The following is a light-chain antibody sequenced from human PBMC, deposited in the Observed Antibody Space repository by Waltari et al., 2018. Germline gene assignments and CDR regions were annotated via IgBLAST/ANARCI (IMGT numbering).Light chain of an antibody. CDR3: QVWESGSDPVV. Sequence: SYVLTQPPSVSVAPGQTATISCGGNNIGRKSVNWYQEKPGQGPLLVVYDDSDRPSGIPDRYSGANSENTATLTISRVEAGDEADYFCQVWESGSDPVVFGGGTKLTVL. CDR1: NIGRKS. J-gene: IGLJ2*01. CDR2: DDS. V-gene: IGLV3-21*02.